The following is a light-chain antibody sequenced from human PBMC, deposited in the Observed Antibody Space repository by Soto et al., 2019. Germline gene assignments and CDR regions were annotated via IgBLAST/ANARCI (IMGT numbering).Light chain of an antibody. J-gene: IGKJ4*01. CDR3: QQRSNWT. V-gene: IGKV3-11*01. CDR1: QSVSSY. Sequence: EIVLTQSPATLSLSPGERATLSCRASQSVSSYLAWYQQKPGQAPRLLIYDAYNRATGIPARFSGSGSATVFTLTISSLEPEDFAVYYCQQRSNWTFGGGTKVEIK. CDR2: DAY.